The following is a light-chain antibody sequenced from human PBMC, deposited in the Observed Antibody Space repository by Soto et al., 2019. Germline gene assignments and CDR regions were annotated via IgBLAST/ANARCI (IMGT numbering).Light chain of an antibody. CDR3: QQYGSSPT. CDR1: QSLLYSDGKTY. V-gene: IGKV2-29*01. J-gene: IGKJ5*01. CDR2: GSS. Sequence: DIVMTQPPLSLSVTPGQPASISCRSSQSLLYSDGKTYFYWYLQKPGQAPRLLIYGSSSRATGIPDRFSGSGSGTDFTLTISRLESEDFAVYYCQQYGSSPTFGQGTRLEIK.